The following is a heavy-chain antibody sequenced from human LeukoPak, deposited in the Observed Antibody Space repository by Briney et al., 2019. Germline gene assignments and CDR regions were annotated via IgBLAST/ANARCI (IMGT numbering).Heavy chain of an antibody. D-gene: IGHD3-3*01. CDR2: IIPIFCTA. J-gene: IGHJ4*02. CDR1: GGTFSSYA. V-gene: IGHV1-69*13. CDR3: ARGVAEPTIFGRDWIEERNFDY. Sequence: SVKDSCKASGGTFSSYAISWLRQSPAQGLEWMGGIIPIFCTANYAQKFQGRVTIIADESSSTAYMELSSLRSEDTAVYYCARGVAEPTIFGRDWIEERNFDYWGQGTLVTVSS.